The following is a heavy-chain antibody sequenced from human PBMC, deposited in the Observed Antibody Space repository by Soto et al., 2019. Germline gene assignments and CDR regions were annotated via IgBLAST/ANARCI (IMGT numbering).Heavy chain of an antibody. V-gene: IGHV4-39*02. D-gene: IGHD2-21*01. CDR3: PRRSHIVVAPT. CDR1: GASFSDANYY. CDR2: FYYDGRT. J-gene: IGHJ4*02. Sequence: PSETLSLTCIVSGASFSDANYYWVWIRQPPGEGLEWIGSFYYDGRTYYNASLKSRVTISVDTSKNHFSLMLTSVTAADTAVYYCPRRSHIVVAPTWGQGTLVTVSS.